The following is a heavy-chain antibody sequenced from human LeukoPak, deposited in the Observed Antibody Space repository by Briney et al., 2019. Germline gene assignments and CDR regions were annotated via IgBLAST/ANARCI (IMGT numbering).Heavy chain of an antibody. CDR1: GYTFTGYY. J-gene: IGHJ2*01. CDR2: INPNSGDT. Sequence: ASVMVSCKASGYTFTGYYIHWVRQAPGQGLEWMGWINPNSGDTNYAQKFQSWVTMTRDMSISTAYMELSRLNSDDTAVYYCARAPYEPNYDTSGYYSQHYWYFDLWGRGTLVTVSS. D-gene: IGHD3-22*01. V-gene: IGHV1-2*04. CDR3: ARAPYEPNYDTSGYYSQHYWYFDL.